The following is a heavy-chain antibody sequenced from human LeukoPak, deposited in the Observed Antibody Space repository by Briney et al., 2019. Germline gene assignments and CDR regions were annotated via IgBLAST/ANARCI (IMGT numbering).Heavy chain of an antibody. J-gene: IGHJ4*02. CDR2: IYSGGST. CDR1: GFTVSSNY. Sequence: GGSLRLSCAASGFTVSSNYTSWVRQAPGKGLEWVSVIYSGGSTYYADSVKGRFTISRDNSKNTLYLQMNSLRAEDTAVYYCARDGIAGRFGEYSDYWGQGTLVTVSS. CDR3: ARDGIAGRFGEYSDY. D-gene: IGHD3-10*01. V-gene: IGHV3-66*02.